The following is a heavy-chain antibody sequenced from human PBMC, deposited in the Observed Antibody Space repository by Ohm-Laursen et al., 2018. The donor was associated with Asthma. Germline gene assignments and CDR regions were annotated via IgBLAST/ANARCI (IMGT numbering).Heavy chain of an antibody. CDR3: VRDVVDRFDY. J-gene: IGHJ4*02. Sequence: SVKVSCKTSGYSLSSNAISWVRQAPGQRPEWMGWIYIRNTNYAPKFRDRITLSTDTSTNTAYMDLRSLTSDDTAVYYCVRDVVDRFDYWGQGSLVIVSS. V-gene: IGHV1-18*04. CDR1: GYSLSSNA. D-gene: IGHD2-21*01. CDR2: IYIRNT.